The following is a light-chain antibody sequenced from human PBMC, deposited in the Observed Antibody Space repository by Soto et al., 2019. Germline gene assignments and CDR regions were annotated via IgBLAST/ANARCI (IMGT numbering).Light chain of an antibody. V-gene: IGKV3-20*01. CDR3: QQYGSLSWT. CDR1: QSVSSNY. Sequence: ESLFTQSPRTLTLSPGDRVTLSCRASQSVSSNYLAWYQQKPGQAPRIILFGASGRATGVPDRFSGSGSGTDFTLTISRLEPEDFAVYYCQQYGSLSWTFGQGTKVDIK. J-gene: IGKJ1*01. CDR2: GAS.